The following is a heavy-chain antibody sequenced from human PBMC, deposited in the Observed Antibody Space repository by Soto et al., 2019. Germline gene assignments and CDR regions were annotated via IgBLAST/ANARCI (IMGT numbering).Heavy chain of an antibody. V-gene: IGHV1-46*03. D-gene: IGHD2-15*01. J-gene: IGHJ6*03. CDR1: GYTFTSYY. CDR3: ARGKGALSGGSASYYYYYMDV. Sequence: ASVKVSCKASGYTFTSYYMHWVRQAPGQGLEWMGIINPSGGSTSYAQKFQGRVTMTRDTSTSTVYMELSSLRSEDTAVYYCARGKGALSGGSASYYYYYMDVWGKGTTVTVSS. CDR2: INPSGGST.